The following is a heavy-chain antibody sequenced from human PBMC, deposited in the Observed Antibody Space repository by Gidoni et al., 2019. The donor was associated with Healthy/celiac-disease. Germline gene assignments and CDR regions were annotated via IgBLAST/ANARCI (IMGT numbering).Heavy chain of an antibody. Sequence: QVQLQESGPGLVQPSETLSLTCTVSGGSISSYYWSWIRQPPGKGLEWIGYIYYSGSTNYNPSLKSRVTISVDTSKNQFSLKLSSVTAADTAVYYCARERRGIDYWGQGTLVTVSS. J-gene: IGHJ4*02. CDR1: GGSISSYY. D-gene: IGHD1-26*01. V-gene: IGHV4-59*01. CDR2: IYYSGST. CDR3: ARERRGIDY.